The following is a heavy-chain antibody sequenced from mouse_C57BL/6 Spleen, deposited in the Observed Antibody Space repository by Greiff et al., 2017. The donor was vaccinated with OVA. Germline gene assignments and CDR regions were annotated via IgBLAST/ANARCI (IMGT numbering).Heavy chain of an antibody. Sequence: EVKLMESGPGLVKPSQSLSLTCSVTGYSITSGYYWNWIRQFPGNKLEWMGYISYDGSNNYNPSLKNRISITRDTSKNQFFLKLNSVTTEDTATYYCARDLRYFDVWGTGTTVTVSS. CDR1: GYSITSGYY. V-gene: IGHV3-6*01. CDR2: ISYDGSN. J-gene: IGHJ1*03. D-gene: IGHD2-10*01. CDR3: ARDLRYFDV.